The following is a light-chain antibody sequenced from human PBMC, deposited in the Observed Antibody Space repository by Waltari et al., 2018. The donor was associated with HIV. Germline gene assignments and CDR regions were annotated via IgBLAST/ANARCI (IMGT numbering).Light chain of an antibody. CDR3: ATWDDILSGYL. CDR1: NSNIGSNF. Sequence: QSVPTQPPSASGTPGQRVAISCSGSNSNIGSNFVYWYQQLPATAPKPLIIKVSQRPSGVPERFSASKSGSSSSLAISGLRSEDEAEYYCATWDDILSGYLFGTGTKVTVL. CDR2: KVS. V-gene: IGLV1-47*01. J-gene: IGLJ1*01.